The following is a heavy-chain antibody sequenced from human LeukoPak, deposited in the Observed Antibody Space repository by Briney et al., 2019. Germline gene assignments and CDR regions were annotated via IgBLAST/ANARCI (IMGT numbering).Heavy chain of an antibody. J-gene: IGHJ4*02. D-gene: IGHD3-22*01. Sequence: ASVKVSCKASGYTFTSYYMHWVRQAPGQGLEWMGIINPSGGSTSYAQKFQGRVTMTTDTSTSTAYMELRSLRSDDTAVYYCVYYYDSSGTQTSFDYWGQGTLVTVSS. CDR1: GYTFTSYY. CDR3: VYYYDSSGTQTSFDY. CDR2: INPSGGST. V-gene: IGHV1-46*01.